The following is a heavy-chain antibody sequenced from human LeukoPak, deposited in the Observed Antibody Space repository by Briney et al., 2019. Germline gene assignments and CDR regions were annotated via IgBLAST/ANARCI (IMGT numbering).Heavy chain of an antibody. CDR2: INHSRST. J-gene: IGHJ6*03. V-gene: IGHV4-34*01. CDR3: AREGSMYYYYYMDV. CDR1: GGSFSGYY. Sequence: PSETLSLTCAVYGGSFSGYYWSWIRQPPGKGLEWIGEINHSRSTNYNPSLKSRVTISVDTSKNQFSLKLSSVTAADTAVYYCAREGSMYYYYYMDVWGKGTTVTVSS. D-gene: IGHD2/OR15-2a*01.